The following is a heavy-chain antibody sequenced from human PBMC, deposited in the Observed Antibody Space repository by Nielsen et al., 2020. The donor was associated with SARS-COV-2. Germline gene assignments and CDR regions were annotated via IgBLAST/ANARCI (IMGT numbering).Heavy chain of an antibody. J-gene: IGHJ6*02. CDR2: INWNGGST. Sequence: GESLKISCAASGFTFDDYGMSWVRQAPGKGLEWVSGINWNGGSTGYADSVKGRFTISRDNAKNSLYLQMNSLRAEDTALYYCATLGGYSYGFSYYYYYGMDVWGQGTTVTVSS. V-gene: IGHV3-20*04. CDR3: ATLGGYSYGFSYYYYYGMDV. CDR1: GFTFDDYG. D-gene: IGHD5-18*01.